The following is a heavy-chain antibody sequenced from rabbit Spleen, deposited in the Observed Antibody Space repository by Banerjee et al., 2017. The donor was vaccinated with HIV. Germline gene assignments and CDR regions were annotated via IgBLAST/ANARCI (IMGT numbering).Heavy chain of an antibody. CDR2: INIVSTT. CDR3: ARDLVAVIGWNFNL. D-gene: IGHD1-1*01. Sequence: QSLEESGGDLVKPGASLTLTCTASGVSLNDKDVMCWVRQAPGKGLEWIACINIVSTTYYAGWAKGRFTISKTSSTTVTLQMTSLTAADTATYFCARDLVAVIGWNFNLWGPGTLVTVS. V-gene: IGHV1S40*01. CDR1: GVSLNDKDV. J-gene: IGHJ4*01.